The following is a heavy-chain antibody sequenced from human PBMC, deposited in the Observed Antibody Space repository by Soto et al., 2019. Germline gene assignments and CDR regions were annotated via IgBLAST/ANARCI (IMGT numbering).Heavy chain of an antibody. V-gene: IGHV1-69*06. CDR2: IIPIFGHA. J-gene: IGHJ4*02. D-gene: IGHD6-6*01. CDR1: GGTFSSYA. Sequence: SVKVSCKASGGTFSSYAISWVRQAPGQGLEWMGGIIPIFGHANIAQRLQGRVALTWDTSTSTVYMELSGLRSDDTAVYYCARAPYSSSSFFFDYWGQGTPVTVSS. CDR3: ARAPYSSSSFFFDY.